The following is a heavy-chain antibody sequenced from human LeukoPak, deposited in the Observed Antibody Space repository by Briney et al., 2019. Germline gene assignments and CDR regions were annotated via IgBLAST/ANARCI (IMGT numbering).Heavy chain of an antibody. V-gene: IGHV4-34*01. CDR2: INHSGST. CDR3: ARGHLSYYYDSSGPGFDY. CDR1: GGSFSGYY. J-gene: IGHJ4*02. D-gene: IGHD3-22*01. Sequence: PSETLSLTCAVYGGSFSGYYWSWIRQPPGKGLEWIGEINHSGSTNYNPSLKSRVTISVDTSKNQFSLKLSSVTAADTAVYYCARGHLSYYYDSSGPGFDYWGQGTLVTVSS.